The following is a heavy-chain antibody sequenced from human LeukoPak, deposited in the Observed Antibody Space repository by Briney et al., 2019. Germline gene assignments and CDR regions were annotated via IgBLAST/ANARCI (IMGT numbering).Heavy chain of an antibody. CDR2: IDHRGDT. D-gene: IGHD3-3*02. Sequence: PSETLSLTCAVYGGSFSRYYWSCIRQSPGKGLEWIAEIDHRGDTNYNPSVKSRVTISVDTSKSQFSLKVRSLSAADTAVYYCAGGATISETGYFDFWGQGTLVTVSS. V-gene: IGHV4-34*01. J-gene: IGHJ4*03. CDR3: AGGATISETGYFDF. CDR1: GGSFSRYY.